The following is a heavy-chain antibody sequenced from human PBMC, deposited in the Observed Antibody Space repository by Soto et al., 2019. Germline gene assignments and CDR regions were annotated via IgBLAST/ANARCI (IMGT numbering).Heavy chain of an antibody. CDR2: IWYDGSNK. J-gene: IGHJ6*02. V-gene: IGHV3-33*01. CDR3: ARVKFLEWSPLSKDV. CDR1: GFTFSSYG. D-gene: IGHD3-3*01. Sequence: GGSLRLSCAASGFTFSSYGMHWVRQAPGKGLEWVAVIWYDGSNKYYADSVKGRFTISRDNSKNTLYLQMNSLRAEDTAVYYCARVKFLEWSPLSKDVWGRGTTVTVSS.